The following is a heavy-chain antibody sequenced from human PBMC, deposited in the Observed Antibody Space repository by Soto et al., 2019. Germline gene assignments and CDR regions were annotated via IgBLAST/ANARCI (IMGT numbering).Heavy chain of an antibody. J-gene: IGHJ6*03. CDR3: ARCIGTDYTDV. CDR1: GFTFSNDN. D-gene: IGHD1-26*01. CDR2: ISSSSTNN. V-gene: IGHV3-48*01. Sequence: EVQLVESGGGLVQPGGSLRLSCAASGFTFSNDNMNWVRQAPGKGLEWISHISSSSTNNYYADSVKGRFTISRDNAKNSLCLQMSGLTAEDTAVYYCARCIGTDYTDVWGTGTTVTVSS.